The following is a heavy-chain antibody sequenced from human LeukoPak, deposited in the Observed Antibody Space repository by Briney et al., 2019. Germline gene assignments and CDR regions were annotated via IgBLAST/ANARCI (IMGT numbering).Heavy chain of an antibody. D-gene: IGHD3-22*01. V-gene: IGHV4-38-2*02. CDR3: ARVVQSTDSSGFYLPEYFQH. CDR1: GYSISSGYH. CDR2: IYHSGST. J-gene: IGHJ1*01. Sequence: ASETLSLTCTVSGYSISSGYHWGWIRQPPGKWLEWIGSIYHSGSTYYNPSLKSRVTISVDTSKNQFSLKLSSVTAADTAVYYCARVVQSTDSSGFYLPEYFQHWGQGTLVTVSS.